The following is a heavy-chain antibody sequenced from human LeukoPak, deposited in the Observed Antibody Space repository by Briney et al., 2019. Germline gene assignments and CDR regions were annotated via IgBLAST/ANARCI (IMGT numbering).Heavy chain of an antibody. CDR2: ISRSSDYI. CDR1: GGSFSGYY. Sequence: ETLSLTCAVYGGSFSGYYWSWIRQPPGKGLEWVSSISRSSDYIYYADSVKGRFTISKDNAKNSLYLQMNSLRAEDTAVYYCARVGPWVNPDYYYYYMDVWGKGTTVTVSS. J-gene: IGHJ6*03. V-gene: IGHV3-21*01. CDR3: ARVGPWVNPDYYYYYMDV. D-gene: IGHD1-14*01.